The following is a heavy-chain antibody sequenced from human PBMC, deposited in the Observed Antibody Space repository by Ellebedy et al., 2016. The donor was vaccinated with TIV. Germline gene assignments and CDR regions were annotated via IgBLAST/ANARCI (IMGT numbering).Heavy chain of an antibody. V-gene: IGHV4-39*07. J-gene: IGHJ6*03. CDR3: ARGGTNLYYMDV. D-gene: IGHD1-14*01. CDR1: GGSISSSSYY. CDR2: IYYSGST. Sequence: SETLSLTXTVSGGSISSSSYYWGWIRQPPGKGLEWIGSIYYSGSTYYNPSLKSRVTISVDTSKNQFSLKLSSVTAADTAVYYCARGGTNLYYMDVWGKGTTVTVSS.